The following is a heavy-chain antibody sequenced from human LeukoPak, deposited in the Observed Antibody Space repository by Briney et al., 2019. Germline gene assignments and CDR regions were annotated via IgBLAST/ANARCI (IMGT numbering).Heavy chain of an antibody. J-gene: IGHJ4*02. CDR2: IKYDDTVK. CDR1: GFNFGTYW. D-gene: IGHD2-15*01. V-gene: IGHV3-7*01. CDR3: AGDPDSSAFDY. Sequence: GGSLRLSCTAAGFNFGTYWMSWVRQSPEKGLEFVANIKYDDTVKNYVDSVKGRFTISRDNPSNSVYLQMDSLRPEDTALYYCAGDPDSSAFDYWGQGAQVTVSS.